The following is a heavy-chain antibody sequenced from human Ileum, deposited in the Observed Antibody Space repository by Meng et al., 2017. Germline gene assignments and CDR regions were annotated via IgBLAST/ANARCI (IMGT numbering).Heavy chain of an antibody. Sequence: VQSQCEGLVLVTRSGTPSLTCADSGGIIITTNWWSWVRQPPGKGLEWIGKNYHSGSTNYHPSLTSRVTISVDKSRNQFSLKLSSVTAADTAVYYCARHGSGSYPYLEYWGQGTLVTVSS. D-gene: IGHD3-10*01. CDR3: ARHGSGSYPYLEY. CDR1: GGIIITTNW. CDR2: NYHSGST. V-gene: IGHV4-4*02. J-gene: IGHJ4*02.